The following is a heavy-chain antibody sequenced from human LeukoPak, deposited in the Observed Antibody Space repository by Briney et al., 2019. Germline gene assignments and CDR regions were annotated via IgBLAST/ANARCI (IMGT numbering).Heavy chain of an antibody. J-gene: IGHJ4*02. D-gene: IGHD3-22*01. CDR1: GGSITSDGYL. CDR3: XXXXXEYDRSGYSFDY. Sequence: SQTLSLTCTVSGGSITSDGYLWSWIRQHPGKGLEWIGDIYYTGNTKYNPSLKSRLTISVDTSKNQFSLRLTSVTAADTAVYXXXXXXXEYDRSGYSFDYWGQGSSVTVSS. CDR2: IYYTGNT. V-gene: IGHV4-31*03.